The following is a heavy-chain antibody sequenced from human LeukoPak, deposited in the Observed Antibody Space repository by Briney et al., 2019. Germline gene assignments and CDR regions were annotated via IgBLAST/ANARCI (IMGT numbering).Heavy chain of an antibody. CDR2: MNPNSGNT. CDR3: ARGLRVRGVITGGFDP. J-gene: IGHJ5*02. CDR1: GYTFTSYD. Sequence: ASVKVSCKASGYTFTSYDINWVRQATGQGLEWMGWMNPNSGNTGYAQKFQGRVTMTRNTSISTAYMELSSLRSEDTAVYYCARGLRVRGVITGGFDPWGQGTLVTVSS. D-gene: IGHD3-10*01. V-gene: IGHV1-8*01.